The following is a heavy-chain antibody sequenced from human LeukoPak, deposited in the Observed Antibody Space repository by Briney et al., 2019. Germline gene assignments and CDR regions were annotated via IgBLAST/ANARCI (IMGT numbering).Heavy chain of an antibody. D-gene: IGHD6-6*01. V-gene: IGHV3-74*01. CDR1: GFSFSGHW. Sequence: GGSLRLSCTAPGFSFSGHWMHWARQLPGKGLVWVSRISPTGSTTSYADSVKGRFTVSRDNAKNTLYLQVNNLRAEDTAVYYCARGPNSNWSGPDFWGQGTLLTVSS. J-gene: IGHJ4*02. CDR3: ARGPNSNWSGPDF. CDR2: ISPTGSTT.